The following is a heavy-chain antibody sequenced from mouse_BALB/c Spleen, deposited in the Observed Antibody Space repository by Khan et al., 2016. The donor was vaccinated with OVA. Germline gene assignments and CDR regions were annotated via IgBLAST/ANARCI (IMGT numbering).Heavy chain of an antibody. J-gene: IGHJ4*01. CDR1: GYSITSDYA. CDR2: ISYSGST. V-gene: IGHV3-2*02. D-gene: IGHD4-1*01. CDR3: ESELGRYYALDY. Sequence: EVQLQESGPGLVKPSQSLSLTCTVTGYSITSDYAWNWIRQFPGNKLEWMGYISYSGSTTYNPSLKSRISITRDTSKDQFFLQLNSVTSADTATYYCESELGRYYALDYWGQGTSVAVSS.